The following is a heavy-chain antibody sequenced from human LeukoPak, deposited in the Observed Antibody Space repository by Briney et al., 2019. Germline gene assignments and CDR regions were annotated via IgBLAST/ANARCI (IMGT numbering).Heavy chain of an antibody. J-gene: IGHJ4*02. D-gene: IGHD3-10*01. Sequence: ASVKLSCTASGYTFTGYYMHWVRQAPGQGLEWMGWVNPNSGGTNYAQKFQGRVTITRDTSISTAYMELSRLRADDSALYYCARLYGSVDYWGQGTLVTVSS. CDR3: ARLYGSVDY. CDR1: GYTFTGYY. CDR2: VNPNSGGT. V-gene: IGHV1-2*02.